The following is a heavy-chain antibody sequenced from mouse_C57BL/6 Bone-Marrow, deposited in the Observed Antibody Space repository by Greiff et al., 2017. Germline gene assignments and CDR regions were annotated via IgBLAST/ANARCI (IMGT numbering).Heavy chain of an antibody. D-gene: IGHD1-1*01. Sequence: QVQLQQPGAELVKPGASVKLSCKASGYTFTSYWMHWVKQRPGQGLEWIGMIHPNSGSTNYNEKFKSKATLTVDQSSSTAYMQLSSLTSEDSAVYYCARNYGSSYPWFAYWGQGTLVTVSA. J-gene: IGHJ3*01. CDR1: GYTFTSYW. CDR2: IHPNSGST. V-gene: IGHV1-64*01. CDR3: ARNYGSSYPWFAY.